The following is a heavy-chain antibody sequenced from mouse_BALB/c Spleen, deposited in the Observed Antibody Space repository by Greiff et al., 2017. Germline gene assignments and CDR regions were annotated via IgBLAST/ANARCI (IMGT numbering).Heavy chain of an antibody. CDR3: ATRGWDYFDY. CDR1: GYTFTSYW. Sequence: QVQLQQSGAELAKPGASVKMSCKASGYTFTSYWMHWVKQRPGQGLEWIGYINPSTGYTEYNQKFKDKATLTADKSSSTAYMQLSSLTSEDSAVYYCATRGWDYFDYWGQGTTLTVSS. CDR2: INPSTGYT. V-gene: IGHV1-7*01. J-gene: IGHJ2*01. D-gene: IGHD1-1*02.